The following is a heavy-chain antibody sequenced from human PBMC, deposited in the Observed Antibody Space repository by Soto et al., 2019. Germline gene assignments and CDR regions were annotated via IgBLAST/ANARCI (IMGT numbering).Heavy chain of an antibody. J-gene: IGHJ4*02. CDR3: ARGSTAYYFDY. CDR2: IYPGDSDT. CDR1: GYSFTTYW. D-gene: IGHD2-21*02. V-gene: IGHV5-51*01. Sequence: GASLNISCKGSGYSFTTYWIGWVRQMPGKGLEGMGMIYPGDSDTSYSPSFQGQVTISADKSITTAYLQWSSLKASDTAIYYCARGSTAYYFDYWGQVTQVTVSS.